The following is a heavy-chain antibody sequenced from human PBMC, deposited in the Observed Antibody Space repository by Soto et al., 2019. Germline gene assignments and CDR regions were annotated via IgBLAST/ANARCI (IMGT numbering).Heavy chain of an antibody. J-gene: IGHJ5*02. D-gene: IGHD3-22*01. V-gene: IGHV1-69*06. CDR3: ARRDSSGYYPYNWFDP. Sequence: SVKVSCKASGGTFSIYAISCVLQSPVQGLEWMGGIIPIFGTANYAQKFQGRVTITADKSTSTAYMELSSLRSEDTAVYYCARRDSSGYYPYNWFDPWGQGTLVTVSS. CDR1: GGTFSIYA. CDR2: IIPIFGTA.